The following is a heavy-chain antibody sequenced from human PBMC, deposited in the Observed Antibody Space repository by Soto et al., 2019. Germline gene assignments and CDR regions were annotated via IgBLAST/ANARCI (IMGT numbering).Heavy chain of an antibody. V-gene: IGHV5-51*01. CDR1: GFSFTTYW. J-gene: IGHJ6*02. Sequence: GESLKISCKGSGFSFTTYWIAWVRQMPGKGLEWMGIIYPGDSKTTYSPSFQGQVTISADKSISTAYLQWSSLKASDTAMYYCARRAGSSYYYGMDVWGQGTTVTVSS. D-gene: IGHD6-13*01. CDR3: ARRAGSSYYYGMDV. CDR2: IYPGDSKT.